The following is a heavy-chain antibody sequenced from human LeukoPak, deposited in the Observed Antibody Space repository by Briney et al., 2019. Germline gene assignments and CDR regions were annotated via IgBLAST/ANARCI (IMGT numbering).Heavy chain of an antibody. Sequence: ASVKVSCKASGYTFTGYYMHWVRQAPGQGLEWMGWINPNSGGTNYAQKFQGRVTMTRDTSISTAYMELSRLRSDDTAVYSCARDLPEGGIAAAGAPDYWGQGTLVTVSS. CDR2: INPNSGGT. CDR1: GYTFTGYY. D-gene: IGHD6-13*01. J-gene: IGHJ4*02. V-gene: IGHV1-2*02. CDR3: ARDLPEGGIAAAGAPDY.